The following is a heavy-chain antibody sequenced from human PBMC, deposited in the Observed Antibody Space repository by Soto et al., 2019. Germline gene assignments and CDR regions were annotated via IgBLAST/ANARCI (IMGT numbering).Heavy chain of an antibody. D-gene: IGHD6-13*01. CDR3: ASIAAPGTTQFDF. CDR1: GGSLGSSSYY. CDR2: IYYSGNT. V-gene: IGHV4-39*01. Sequence: PSETLSLTCTVSGGSLGSSSYYWGWIRQSPGKGLEWIGNIYYSGNTFYNPSLKSRVTISVDTSKNQFYLHLSSVTAADTAIFYCASIAAPGTTQFDFWGQGTLVTVSS. J-gene: IGHJ4*02.